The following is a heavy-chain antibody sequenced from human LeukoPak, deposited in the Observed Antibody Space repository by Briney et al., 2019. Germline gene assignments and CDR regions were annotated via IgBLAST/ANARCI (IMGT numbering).Heavy chain of an antibody. J-gene: IGHJ4*02. D-gene: IGHD6-6*01. CDR2: INHSGGT. V-gene: IGHV4-34*01. Sequence: SETLSLTCAVYGGSFSGYYWSWIRQPPGKGLEWIGEINHSGGTNYNPSLKSRVTISVDTSKNQFSLKLSSVTAADTAVYYCAGDEYSSSSANNWGQGTLVTVSS. CDR1: GGSFSGYY. CDR3: AGDEYSSSSANN.